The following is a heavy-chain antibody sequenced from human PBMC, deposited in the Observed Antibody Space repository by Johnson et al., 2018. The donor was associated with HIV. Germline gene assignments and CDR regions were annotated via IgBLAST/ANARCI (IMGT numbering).Heavy chain of an antibody. Sequence: QMQLVESGGGMVQPGRSLRLSCAASGFTFSSYAMHWVRQTPGKGLEWVAVISYDGNNKYYADSVKGRFIISRDNSKNTLYLQMNSLRAEDTAVYYCAKEDRITVTRVTWGAFDIWGQGTMVTVSS. J-gene: IGHJ3*02. D-gene: IGHD4-17*01. CDR3: AKEDRITVTRVTWGAFDI. CDR2: ISYDGNNK. V-gene: IGHV3-30*04. CDR1: GFTFSSYA.